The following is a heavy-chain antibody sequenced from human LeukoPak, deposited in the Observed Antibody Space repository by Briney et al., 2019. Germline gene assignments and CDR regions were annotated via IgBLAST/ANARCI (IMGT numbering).Heavy chain of an antibody. CDR3: TRLRYDSSGYYFDY. Sequence: HPWGSLRLSCAASGFTFSGSAMHWVRQASGKGLEWVGRIRSKANSYATAYAASVKGRFTISRDDSKNTAYLQMNSLKTEDTAVYYCTRLRYDSSGYYFDYWGQGTLVTVSS. V-gene: IGHV3-73*01. D-gene: IGHD3-22*01. CDR1: GFTFSGSA. CDR2: IRSKANSYAT. J-gene: IGHJ4*02.